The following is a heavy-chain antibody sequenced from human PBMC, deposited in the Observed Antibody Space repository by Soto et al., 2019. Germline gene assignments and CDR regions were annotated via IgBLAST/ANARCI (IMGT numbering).Heavy chain of an antibody. CDR1: GFTFSSYA. J-gene: IGHJ4*02. Sequence: GGSLRLSCAASGFTFSSYAMSWVRQAPWKGLEWVSAISGSGGSTYYADSVKGRFTISRDNSKNTLYLQMNSLRAEDTAVYYCAKIGTYDSSGYYYPGYFDYWGQGTLVTVSS. CDR2: ISGSGGST. D-gene: IGHD3-22*01. CDR3: AKIGTYDSSGYYYPGYFDY. V-gene: IGHV3-23*01.